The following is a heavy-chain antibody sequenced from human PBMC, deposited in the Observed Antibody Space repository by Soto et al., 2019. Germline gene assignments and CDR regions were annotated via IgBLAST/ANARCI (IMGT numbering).Heavy chain of an antibody. CDR2: ISYDATNK. CDR3: ARGYSSSSAAFDY. Sequence: QVQLVESGGGVVQPGRSLRLSCAASGFTFSSYAMHWVRQAPGKGLEWVAIISYDATNKYYADSVKGRFTISRDNSKNKLYLQMNSLRAEDTAVYYCARGYSSSSAAFDYWGQGTLVTVSS. D-gene: IGHD6-13*01. CDR1: GFTFSSYA. V-gene: IGHV3-30-3*01. J-gene: IGHJ4*02.